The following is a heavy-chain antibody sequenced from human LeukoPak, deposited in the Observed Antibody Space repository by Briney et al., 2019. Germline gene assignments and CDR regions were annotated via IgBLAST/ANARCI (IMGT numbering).Heavy chain of an antibody. J-gene: IGHJ4*02. CDR3: ARDGLHTAHFDY. CDR2: ISSSSTYI. V-gene: IGHV3-21*01. D-gene: IGHD5-18*01. Sequence: GGSLRLSCAASGFTFTSYSMNWVRQAPGKGLEWVSSISSSSTYIYYADSVKGRFTISRDNTKNSLYLQMNSLRAEDTAVYYCARDGLHTAHFDYWGQGTLVTVSS. CDR1: GFTFTSYS.